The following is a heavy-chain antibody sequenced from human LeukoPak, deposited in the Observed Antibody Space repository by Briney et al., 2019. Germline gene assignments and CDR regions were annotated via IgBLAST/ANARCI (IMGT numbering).Heavy chain of an antibody. J-gene: IGHJ3*02. D-gene: IGHD6-13*01. CDR2: IIPIFGTA. CDR1: VGTFSSYA. V-gene: IGHV1-69*05. CDR3: ASRSSSWSYDAFDI. Sequence: PVKVSCKASVGTFSSYAISWVRQAPGQGLEWMGRIIPIFGTANYAQKFQGRVTITTDESTSTAYMELSSLRSEDTAVYYCASRSSSWSYDAFDIWGQGTMVTVSS.